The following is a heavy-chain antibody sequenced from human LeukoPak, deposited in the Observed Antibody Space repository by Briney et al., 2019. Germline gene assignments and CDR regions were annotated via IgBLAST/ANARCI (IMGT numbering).Heavy chain of an antibody. CDR2: INHSGTT. J-gene: IGHJ4*02. Sequence: PSETLSLTCAVYGGSLSGYYWNWIRQPPGKGLEWIGEINHSGTTNYNPSLKSRVTISVDTSKNQFSLKLSSVTAADTAVYYCARVAFGSYYVFFDYWGQGTMVTVSS. CDR3: ARVAFGSYYVFFDY. CDR1: GGSLSGYY. D-gene: IGHD1-26*01. V-gene: IGHV4-34*01.